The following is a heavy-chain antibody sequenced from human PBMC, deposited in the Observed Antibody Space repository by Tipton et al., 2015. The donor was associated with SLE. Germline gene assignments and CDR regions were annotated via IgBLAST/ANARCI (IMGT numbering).Heavy chain of an antibody. CDR1: RFTVSNKY. J-gene: IGHJ4*02. D-gene: IGHD2-8*01. V-gene: IGHV3-53*04. CDR3: AGDPYCTNGVCLDY. CDR2: IYSGDST. Sequence: SLRLSCAASRFTVSNKYMTWVRQAPGKGLEWVSVIYSGDSTYYADSVKGRLTISRHNSKNTLYLQMNSLRAEDTAVYYCAGDPYCTNGVCLDYWGQGTLVTVSS.